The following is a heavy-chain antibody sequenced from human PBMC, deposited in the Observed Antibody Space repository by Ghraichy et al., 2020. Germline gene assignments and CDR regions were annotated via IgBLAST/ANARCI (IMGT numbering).Heavy chain of an antibody. J-gene: IGHJ2*01. CDR2: IYTSGST. CDR1: GGSISSYY. V-gene: IGHV4-4*09. Sequence: SETLSLTCTVSGGSISSYYWSWIRQPPGKGLEWIGYIYTSGSTNYNPSLKSRVTISVDTSKNQFSLKLSSVTAADTAVYYCARQPEYWYFDLWGRGTLVTVSS. CDR3: ARQPEYWYFDL.